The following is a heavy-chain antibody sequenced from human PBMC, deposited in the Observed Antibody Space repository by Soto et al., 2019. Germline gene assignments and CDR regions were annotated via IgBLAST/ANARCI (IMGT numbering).Heavy chain of an antibody. CDR2: INAYNGNT. Sequence: QVQLVQSGAEMKKPGASAKVSCKASGYSFTSYSMSWVRQAPGQGLEWMGWINAYNGNTKYAQKFQDRVTMTTDTSTNTVYMELRSLTPDDTAVYYCARDGVAVTTGISGYWGQGTLVTVSS. CDR1: GYSFTSYS. D-gene: IGHD4-4*01. J-gene: IGHJ4*02. CDR3: ARDGVAVTTGISGY. V-gene: IGHV1-18*01.